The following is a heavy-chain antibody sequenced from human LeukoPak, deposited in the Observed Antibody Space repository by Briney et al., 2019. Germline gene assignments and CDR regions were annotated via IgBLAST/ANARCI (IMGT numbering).Heavy chain of an antibody. CDR2: IYHSGST. V-gene: IGHV4-30-2*01. D-gene: IGHD6-19*01. CDR3: ARFIAVAGMFDF. J-gene: IGHJ4*02. CDR1: GASISSSGYY. Sequence: SETLSLTCTVSGASISSSGYYWSWIRQPPGKGLGWIGYIYHSGSTYYNPSLKSRVTISVDRSKNHFSLKVSSVTAADTAVYYCARFIAVAGMFDFWGQGTLFTVSS.